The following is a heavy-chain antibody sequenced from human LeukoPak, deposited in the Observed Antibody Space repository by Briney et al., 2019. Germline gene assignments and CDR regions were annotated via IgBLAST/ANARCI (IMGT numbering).Heavy chain of an antibody. CDR3: ARALPHYGSGSCWFDP. CDR1: GGSFSGYY. CDR2: INHSGST. V-gene: IGHV4-34*09. J-gene: IGHJ5*02. Sequence: PSETLSLTCAVYGGSFSGYYWSWIRQPPGKGLEWIGEINHSGSTNYNPSLKSRVTISVDTSKNQFSLKLSSVTAADTAVYYCARALPHYGSGSCWFDPWGQGTLVTVSP. D-gene: IGHD3-10*01.